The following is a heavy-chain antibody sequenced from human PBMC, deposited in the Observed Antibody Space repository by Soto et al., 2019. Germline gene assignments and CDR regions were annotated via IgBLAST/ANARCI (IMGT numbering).Heavy chain of an antibody. CDR3: ARRGETGRAGGVFDY. CDR2: IWYDGSNK. J-gene: IGHJ4*02. D-gene: IGHD3-10*01. CDR1: GFTFSSYG. V-gene: IGHV3-33*01. Sequence: QVQLVESGGGVVQPGRSLRLSCAASGFTFSSYGMHWVRQAPGKGLEWVAVIWYDGSNKYYADSVKGRFTISRDNSKNTLYLQMNSLRAEDTAVYYCARRGETGRAGGVFDYWSQGTLVTVSS.